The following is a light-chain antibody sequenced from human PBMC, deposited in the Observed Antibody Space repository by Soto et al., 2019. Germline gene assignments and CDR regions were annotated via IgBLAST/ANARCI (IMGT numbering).Light chain of an antibody. CDR2: EVS. CDR1: SSDVGSYNR. Sequence: QSALTQPPSVSGSPGQSVTISCTGTSSDVGSYNRVSWYQQPPGTAPKLLIYEVSNRPSGVPDRFSGSKSGNTASLTISGLQAEDEADYYCSLHRSSSTYVFGTGTKVTVL. J-gene: IGLJ1*01. V-gene: IGLV2-18*01. CDR3: SLHRSSSTYV.